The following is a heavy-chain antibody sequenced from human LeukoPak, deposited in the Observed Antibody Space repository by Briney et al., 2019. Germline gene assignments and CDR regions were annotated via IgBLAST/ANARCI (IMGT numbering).Heavy chain of an antibody. CDR1: GYNFTNYW. CDR3: TNSAGGAKGAFDI. CDR2: IFPGDSDT. V-gene: IGHV5-51*01. Sequence: GESLKISCKGSGYNFTNYWIGWVRQMPGKGLEWMGIIFPGDSDTLYSPSFKGRVTISADQSITTAYLQWSSLKASDTALYFCTNSAGGAKGAFDIWGQGTLVTVSS. J-gene: IGHJ3*02. D-gene: IGHD1-26*01.